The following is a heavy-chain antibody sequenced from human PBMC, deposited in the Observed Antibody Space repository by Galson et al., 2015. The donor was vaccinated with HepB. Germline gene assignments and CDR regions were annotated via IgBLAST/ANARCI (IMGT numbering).Heavy chain of an antibody. Sequence: SVKVSCKASGGSFSSYAISWVRQAPGQGLEWMGGVIPMFGIANYAQKFQGRVTIIADESTSTAYMELSSLRSEDTAVFYCAAGSSNPDPVWYYFDSWGQGTLVTVSS. J-gene: IGHJ4*02. V-gene: IGHV1-69*13. D-gene: IGHD6-13*01. CDR3: AAGSSNPDPVWYYFDS. CDR2: VIPMFGIA. CDR1: GGSFSSYA.